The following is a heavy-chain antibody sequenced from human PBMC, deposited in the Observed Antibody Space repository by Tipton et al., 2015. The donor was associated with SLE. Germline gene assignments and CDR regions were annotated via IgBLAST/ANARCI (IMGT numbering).Heavy chain of an antibody. D-gene: IGHD6-13*01. CDR2: IYYSEST. CDR1: GGSFSGYY. J-gene: IGHJ4*02. CDR3: ASWYSSSWYYCDH. V-gene: IGHV4-34*01. Sequence: TLSLTCTVYGGSFSGYYWSWIRQPPGKGLEWIGSIYYSESTYYNPSLKSRVTISVDTSKNQFSLNVSSVTAADTAVYYCASWYSSSWYYCDHWSRGTLVTVSS.